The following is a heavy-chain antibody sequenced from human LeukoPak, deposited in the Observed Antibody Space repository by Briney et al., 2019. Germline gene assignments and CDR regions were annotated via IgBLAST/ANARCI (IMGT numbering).Heavy chain of an antibody. CDR2: ISYDGSNK. Sequence: PGRSLRLSCAASGFTFSSYAMHWVRQAPGKGLEWVAVISYDGSNKYYADSVKGRFTISRDNSKNTLYLQMNSLRAEDTAVYYCARDGSGWYLIDYYYYYMDVWGKGTTVTVSS. CDR1: GFTFSSYA. J-gene: IGHJ6*03. D-gene: IGHD6-19*01. CDR3: ARDGSGWYLIDYYYYYMDV. V-gene: IGHV3-30*04.